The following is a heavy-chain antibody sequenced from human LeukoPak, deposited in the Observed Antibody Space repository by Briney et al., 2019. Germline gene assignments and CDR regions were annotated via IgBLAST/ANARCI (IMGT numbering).Heavy chain of an antibody. CDR1: GYSFTSYW. J-gene: IGHJ3*02. D-gene: IGHD5-18*01. V-gene: IGHV5-51*01. CDR3: ARQSARDTAMVPDAFDI. Sequence: GESLKISCKGSGYSFTSYWIGWVRQMPGKGLEWMGIIYPGDSDTRYSPSFQGQVTISADKSISTAYLQWSSLKASDTAMYYCARQSARDTAMVPDAFDIWGQGTMVTVSS. CDR2: IYPGDSDT.